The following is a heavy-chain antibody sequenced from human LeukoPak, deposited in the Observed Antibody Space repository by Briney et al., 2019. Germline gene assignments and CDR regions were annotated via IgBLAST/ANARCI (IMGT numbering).Heavy chain of an antibody. Sequence: RAGESLRLSCAASGFNFNSYWMSWVRQAPGKGLEWVANINQDGSDKKYVDSVRGRFTISRDNAKNALYLQMVSLRVEDTALYYYARDRLPARWSGLDVWGQGTTVTVSS. CDR3: ARDRLPARWSGLDV. CDR1: GFNFNSYW. CDR2: INQDGSDK. D-gene: IGHD2-15*01. J-gene: IGHJ6*02. V-gene: IGHV3-7*01.